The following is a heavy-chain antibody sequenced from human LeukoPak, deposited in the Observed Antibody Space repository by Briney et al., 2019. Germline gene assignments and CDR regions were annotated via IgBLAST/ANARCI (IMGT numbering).Heavy chain of an antibody. D-gene: IGHD6-13*01. J-gene: IGHJ4*02. CDR1: GYTLTELS. CDR3: AKPPYSSSRWYPWGYFDY. V-gene: IGHV1-24*01. Sequence: ASVKVSCKVSGYTLTELSMHWVRQAPGKGLEWMGGFDPEDGETIYAQKFQGRVTMTEDTSTDTAYMELSSLRSEDTAVYYCAKPPYSSSRWYPWGYFDYWGQGTLVTVSS. CDR2: FDPEDGET.